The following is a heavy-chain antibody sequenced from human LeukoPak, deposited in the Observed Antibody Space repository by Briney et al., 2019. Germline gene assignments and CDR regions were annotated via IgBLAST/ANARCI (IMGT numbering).Heavy chain of an antibody. CDR2: MNPNSGNT. Sequence: ASVKVSCKASGYTFTSYDINWVRQATGQGLEWMGWMNPNSGNTGYAQKFQGRVTMTRNTSISTAYMELSSLRSEDTAVYYCAREGYYGSGSRRLYYYGMDVWGQGTTVTVSS. J-gene: IGHJ6*02. D-gene: IGHD3-10*01. CDR1: GYTFTSYD. V-gene: IGHV1-8*01. CDR3: AREGYYGSGSRRLYYYGMDV.